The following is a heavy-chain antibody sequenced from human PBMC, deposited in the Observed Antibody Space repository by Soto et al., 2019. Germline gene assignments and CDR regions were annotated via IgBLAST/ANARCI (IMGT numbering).Heavy chain of an antibody. CDR3: ASQRVDTAMVTNY. CDR1: GFTFSSYG. D-gene: IGHD5-18*01. V-gene: IGHV3-30*03. CDR2: ISYDGSNK. J-gene: IGHJ4*02. Sequence: GGSLRLSCAASGFTFSSYGMHWVRQAPGKGLEWVAVISYDGSNKYYADSVKGRFTISRDNSKNTLYLQMNSLRAEDTAVYYCASQRVDTAMVTNYWGQGTLVTVSS.